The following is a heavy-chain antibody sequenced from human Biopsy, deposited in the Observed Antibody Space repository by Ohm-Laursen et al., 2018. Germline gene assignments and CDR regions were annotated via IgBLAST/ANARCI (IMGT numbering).Heavy chain of an antibody. CDR3: ASDLNGDPSAFDY. Sequence: SLRLSCTASGFGMYAMNWVRQAPGKGLDWVSSIDSSAASTFYADSVKGRFTISRDNSKNTLFLQMNSLRAADTAIYYCASDLNGDPSAFDYWGQGTPVTVSS. J-gene: IGHJ4*02. CDR1: GFGMYA. D-gene: IGHD4-17*01. CDR2: IDSSAAST. V-gene: IGHV3-23*01.